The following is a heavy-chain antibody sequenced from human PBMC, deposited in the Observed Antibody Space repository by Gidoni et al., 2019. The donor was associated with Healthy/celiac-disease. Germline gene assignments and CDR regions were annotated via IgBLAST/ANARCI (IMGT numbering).Heavy chain of an antibody. V-gene: IGHV4-34*01. D-gene: IGHD6-19*01. CDR2: INHSGST. J-gene: IGHJ6*02. CDR1: GGSFSGYY. Sequence: QVQLQQWGAGLLKPSETLSLTCAVYGGSFSGYYWSWIRQPPGKGLEWIGEINHSGSTNYNPSLKSRVTISVDTSKNQFSLKLSSVTAADTAVYYCARNRRDGCVTHFGSGMDVWGQGTTVTVSS. CDR3: ARNRRDGCVTHFGSGMDV.